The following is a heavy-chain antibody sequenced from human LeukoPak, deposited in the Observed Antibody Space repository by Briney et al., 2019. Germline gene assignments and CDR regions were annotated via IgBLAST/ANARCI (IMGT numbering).Heavy chain of an antibody. CDR3: ATWIRSIAVAGTDAFDI. J-gene: IGHJ3*02. CDR2: IYYSGST. CDR1: GGSISSYY. Sequence: SETLSLTCTVSGGSISSYYWSWIRQPPGKGLEWIGYIYYSGSTNYNPSLKSRVTISVDTSKNQFSLKLSSVTAADTAVYYCATWIRSIAVAGTDAFDIWGQGTMVTVSS. V-gene: IGHV4-59*01. D-gene: IGHD6-19*01.